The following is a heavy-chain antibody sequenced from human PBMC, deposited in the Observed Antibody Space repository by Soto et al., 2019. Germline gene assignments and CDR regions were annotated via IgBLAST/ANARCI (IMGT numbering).Heavy chain of an antibody. CDR1: GFTFSSYG. D-gene: IGHD2-15*01. J-gene: IGHJ4*02. V-gene: IGHV3-30*18. CDR3: EKDRGVPGFPIVGYIDY. Sequence: QVQLVESGGGVVQPGRSLRLSCAASGFTFSSYGIHWVRQAPGKGLEWVAVLSYDGSNKYYADSVKGRFTISIDKSKNTLYLQMNSLRPEDTALYYCEKDRGVPGFPIVGYIDYWGQGTLGTVSS. CDR2: LSYDGSNK.